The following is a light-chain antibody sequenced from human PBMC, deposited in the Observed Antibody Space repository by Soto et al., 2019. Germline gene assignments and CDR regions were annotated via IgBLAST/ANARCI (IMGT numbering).Light chain of an antibody. J-gene: IGKJ1*01. CDR1: QSVSSK. CDR2: GVS. V-gene: IGKV3-20*01. CDR3: QQYDGSPRT. Sequence: DIVMTQSPATLSVSPGEGATLSCRASQSVSSKLAWYQQKPGQAPRLLIYGVSSRAAGIPDRVSGSGSGTDFTLTITRLEPEDFAVYHCQQYDGSPRTFGQGTKVDIK.